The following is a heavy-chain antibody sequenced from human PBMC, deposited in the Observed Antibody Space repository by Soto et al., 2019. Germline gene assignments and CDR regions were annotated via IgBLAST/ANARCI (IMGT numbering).Heavy chain of an antibody. V-gene: IGHV1-69*13. Sequence: GASVKVSCKASGGTFSSYAISWVRQAPGQGLEWMGGIIPIFGTANYAQKFQGRVTITADESTSTAYMELSSLRSEDTAVYYCARDREITMVRGFHNYYYGMDVWGQGTTVTVSS. D-gene: IGHD3-10*01. CDR2: IIPIFGTA. J-gene: IGHJ6*02. CDR3: ARDREITMVRGFHNYYYGMDV. CDR1: GGTFSSYA.